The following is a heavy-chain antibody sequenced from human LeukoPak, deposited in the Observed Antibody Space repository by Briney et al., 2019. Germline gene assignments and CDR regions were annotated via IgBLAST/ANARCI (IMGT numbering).Heavy chain of an antibody. D-gene: IGHD3-22*01. CDR3: ARLAYDSSGYYPNYFDY. CDR2: IYPGDSDT. Sequence: GESLKISCKGSGYSFTSYCIGWVRQMPGKGLEWMGIIYPGDSDTRYSPSFQGQVTISADKSISTAYLQWSSLKASDTAMYYCARLAYDSSGYYPNYFDYWGQGTLVTVSS. V-gene: IGHV5-51*01. CDR1: GYSFTSYC. J-gene: IGHJ4*02.